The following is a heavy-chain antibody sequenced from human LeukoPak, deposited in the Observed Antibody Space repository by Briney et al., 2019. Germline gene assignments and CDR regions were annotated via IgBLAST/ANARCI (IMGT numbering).Heavy chain of an antibody. CDR3: ARSPGVTMIVVAAFDY. CDR2: INPSGGST. Sequence: GASVKVSCKASGYTFTSYYMHWVRQAPGQGLEWMGLINPSGGSTSYAQKFQGRVTMTRDMSTSTVYMELSSLRSEDTAVYYCARSPGVTMIVVAAFDYWGQGTLVTVSS. J-gene: IGHJ4*02. D-gene: IGHD3-22*01. V-gene: IGHV1-46*01. CDR1: GYTFTSYY.